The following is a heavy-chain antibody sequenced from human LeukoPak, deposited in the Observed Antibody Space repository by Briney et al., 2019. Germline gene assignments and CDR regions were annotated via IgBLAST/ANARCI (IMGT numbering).Heavy chain of an antibody. V-gene: IGHV1-18*01. CDR3: ARGVSARWVDY. CDR1: GYSVTTYG. D-gene: IGHD4/OR15-4a*01. Sequence: ASVKVSCKASGYSVTTYGIALVRQASGRGLEWMGWISFYNGNTKYAQKYQGRVTMTTDTSTSTAYMELSSLRSDDTAVYYCARGVSARWVDYWGQGTLVTVSS. CDR2: ISFYNGNT. J-gene: IGHJ4*02.